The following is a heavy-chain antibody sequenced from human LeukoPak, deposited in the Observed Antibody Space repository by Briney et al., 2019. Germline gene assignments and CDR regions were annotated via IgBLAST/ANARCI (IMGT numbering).Heavy chain of an antibody. J-gene: IGHJ4*02. CDR1: GGSISSGSYY. CDR3: ARDQPRRTRRFLEWSVDY. CDR2: IYTSGST. D-gene: IGHD3-3*01. V-gene: IGHV4-61*02. Sequence: SETLSLTCTVSGGSISSGSYYWSWIRQPAGKGLEWIGRIYTSGSTNYNPSLKSRVTISVDTSKNQFSLKLSSVTAADTAVYYCARDQPRRTRRFLEWSVDYWGQGTLVTVSS.